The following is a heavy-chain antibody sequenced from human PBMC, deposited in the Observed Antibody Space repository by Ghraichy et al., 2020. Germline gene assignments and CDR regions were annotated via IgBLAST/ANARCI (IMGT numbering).Heavy chain of an antibody. D-gene: IGHD2-15*01. J-gene: IGHJ2*01. CDR3: AKHGGWHFDL. CDR1: DGSLSPYY. Sequence: SETLSLTCGVDDGSLSPYYWSWIRQSPEKGLEWIGEIHHGGSTKYNPSLKSRVTISVDTSKNQFFLKLTSVTAADTAVYYCAKHGGWHFDLWGRGTLVTVSS. V-gene: IGHV4-34*01. CDR2: IHHGGST.